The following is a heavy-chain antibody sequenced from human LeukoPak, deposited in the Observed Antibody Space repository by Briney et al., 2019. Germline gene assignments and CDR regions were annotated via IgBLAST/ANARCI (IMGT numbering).Heavy chain of an antibody. Sequence: ASVKVSCEASGYTFTGYYMHWVRQAPGQGLEWMGWINPNSGGTNYAQKFQGWVTMTRDTSISTAYMELSRLRSDDTAVYYCARDQEGKRNWFDPWGQGTLVTASS. CDR1: GYTFTGYY. CDR3: ARDQEGKRNWFDP. CDR2: INPNSGGT. J-gene: IGHJ5*02. V-gene: IGHV1-2*04.